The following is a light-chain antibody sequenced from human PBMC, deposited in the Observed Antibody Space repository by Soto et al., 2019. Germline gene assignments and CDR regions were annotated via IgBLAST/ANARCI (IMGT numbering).Light chain of an antibody. J-gene: IGKJ5*01. CDR1: QSVGRNY. CDR3: HQYAVSPLT. V-gene: IGKV3-20*01. Sequence: EIVLTQSPGTLSLSPGESATLSCRASQSVGRNYLAWSQHKPDQAPRLLIYDASNRATGVPDRFSGSGSGTDFTLSVTRLEPEDFAVYYCHQYAVSPLTFGGGTRLEIK. CDR2: DAS.